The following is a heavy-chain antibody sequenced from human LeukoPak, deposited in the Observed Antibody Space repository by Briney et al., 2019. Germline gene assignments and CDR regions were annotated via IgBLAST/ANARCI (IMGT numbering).Heavy chain of an antibody. CDR2: ISGSDGSS. D-gene: IGHD3-16*02. J-gene: IGHJ4*02. V-gene: IGHV3-23*01. Sequence: PGGSLRLSCAASGFTFNSFAMNWVRQAPGKGLEWVSSISGSDGSSHYADFVKGRFTTSRDNSKNTLHLQMNSLRAEDTAVYYCAKSLGVGGYTRYKGFDQWGQGTLVTVSS. CDR1: GFTFNSFA. CDR3: AKSLGVGGYTRYKGFDQ.